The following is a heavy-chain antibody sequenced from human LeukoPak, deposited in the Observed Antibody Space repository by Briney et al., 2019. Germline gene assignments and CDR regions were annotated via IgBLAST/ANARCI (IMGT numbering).Heavy chain of an antibody. D-gene: IGHD1-26*01. CDR2: ISGSGGST. V-gene: IGHV3-23*01. J-gene: IGHJ4*02. CDR3: AKEVGATLKYDY. CDR1: GFTFSSYG. Sequence: PGGPLRLSCAASGFTFSSYGMSWVRQAPGKGLEWVSAISGSGGSTYYADSVKGRFTISRDNSKNTLYLQMNSLRAEDTAVYYCAKEVGATLKYDYWGQGTLVTVSS.